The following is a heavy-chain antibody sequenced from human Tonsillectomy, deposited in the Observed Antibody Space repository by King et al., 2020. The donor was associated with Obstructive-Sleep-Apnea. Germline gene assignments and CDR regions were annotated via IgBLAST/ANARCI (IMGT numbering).Heavy chain of an antibody. CDR1: GGSMTSNGYY. V-gene: IGHV4-39*07. Sequence: QLQESGPGLVKPSETLSLTCTVSGGSMTSNGYYWGWIRQPPGKGLEWIGSLYYSGSTYYNPSLKSRVTMSLETSKSQFSLKLSSVTAADTAVYYCVRQGEDYGGKIDYWGQGILVTVSS. CDR3: VRQGEDYGGKIDY. J-gene: IGHJ4*02. D-gene: IGHD4-23*01. CDR2: LYYSGST.